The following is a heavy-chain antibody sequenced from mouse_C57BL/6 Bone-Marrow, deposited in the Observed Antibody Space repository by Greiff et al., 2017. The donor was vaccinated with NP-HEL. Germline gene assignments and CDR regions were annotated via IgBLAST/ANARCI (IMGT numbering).Heavy chain of an antibody. Sequence: QVQLQQPGAELVRPGSSVKLSCKASGYTFTSYWMDWVKQRPGQGLEWIGKIYPSDSETHYNQKFKDKATLTVDKSSSTAYMQLSSLTSEDSAVYYCARDSYCTRGDWYFDVWGTGTTVTVSS. D-gene: IGHD2-10*01. CDR3: ARDSYCTRGDWYFDV. CDR2: IYPSDSET. CDR1: GYTFTSYW. J-gene: IGHJ1*03. V-gene: IGHV1-61*01.